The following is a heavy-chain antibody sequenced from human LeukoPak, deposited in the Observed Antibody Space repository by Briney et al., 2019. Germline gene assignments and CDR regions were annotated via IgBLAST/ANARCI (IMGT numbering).Heavy chain of an antibody. CDR3: ARGAQVPPQYSSGGGPSDY. D-gene: IGHD6-19*01. Sequence: GGSLRLSCAASGFTFSSYSMNWVRQAPGKGLERVSSISSSSSYIYYADSVKGRFTISRDNAKNSLYLQMNSLRAEDTAVYYCARGAQVPPQYSSGGGPSDYWGQGTLVTVSS. J-gene: IGHJ4*02. V-gene: IGHV3-21*01. CDR2: ISSSSSYI. CDR1: GFTFSSYS.